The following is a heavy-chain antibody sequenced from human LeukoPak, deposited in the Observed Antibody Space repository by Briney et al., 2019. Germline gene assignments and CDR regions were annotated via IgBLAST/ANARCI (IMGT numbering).Heavy chain of an antibody. J-gene: IGHJ4*02. CDR2: IKSKTDGGTT. CDR1: GFTFSNAW. CDR3: ARGLSTAVAGFDY. Sequence: PGGSLRLSCAASGFTFSNAWMSWVRQAPGKGLEWVGRIKSKTDGGTTDYAAPVKGRFTISRDDSKNTLYLQMNSLKTEDTAVYYCARGLSTAVAGFDYWGQGSLVTVSS. D-gene: IGHD6-19*01. V-gene: IGHV3-15*01.